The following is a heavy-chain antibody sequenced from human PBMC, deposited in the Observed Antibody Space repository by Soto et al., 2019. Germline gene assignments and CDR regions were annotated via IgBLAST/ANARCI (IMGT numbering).Heavy chain of an antibody. J-gene: IGHJ6*02. Sequence: SETLSLTCTVSGGSISSFYWSWIRQPAGKGLEWIGRIYTSGSTNYNPSLKSRVTMSVDTSKNQFSLKLTSVTAADTAVYHCARDLGYFDSGSSANNYYYGMDVWGRGNTVTVSS. V-gene: IGHV4-4*07. CDR2: IYTSGST. CDR1: GGSISSFY. D-gene: IGHD3-10*01. CDR3: ARDLGYFDSGSSANNYYYGMDV.